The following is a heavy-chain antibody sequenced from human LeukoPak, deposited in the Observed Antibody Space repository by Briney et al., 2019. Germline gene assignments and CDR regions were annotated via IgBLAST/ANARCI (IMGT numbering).Heavy chain of an antibody. Sequence: SETLSLTCTVSGGSISSSSYYWGWIRQPPGKGLEWIGSIYYSGSPYYNPSLKSRVTISVDTSKNQFSLKLSSVTAADTAVYYCARITGYSSFFDYWGQGTLVTVSS. D-gene: IGHD6-19*01. CDR1: GGSISSSSYY. CDR2: IYYSGSP. J-gene: IGHJ4*02. CDR3: ARITGYSSFFDY. V-gene: IGHV4-39*01.